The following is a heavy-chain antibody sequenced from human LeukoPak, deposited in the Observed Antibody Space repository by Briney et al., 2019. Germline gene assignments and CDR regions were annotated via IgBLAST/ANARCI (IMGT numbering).Heavy chain of an antibody. CDR1: GFTFSSYG. D-gene: IGHD1-26*01. J-gene: IGHJ3*02. V-gene: IGHV3-33*01. Sequence: GRSLRLSCAASGFTFSSYGMYWVRQAPGKGLEWVAVLWYDGSNKYYVDSVKGRFTISRDNSKNTLYVQMNSLRSEDTAMYYCARELIVGGNSWGAFDIWGQGTMVTVSS. CDR3: ARELIVGGNSWGAFDI. CDR2: LWYDGSNK.